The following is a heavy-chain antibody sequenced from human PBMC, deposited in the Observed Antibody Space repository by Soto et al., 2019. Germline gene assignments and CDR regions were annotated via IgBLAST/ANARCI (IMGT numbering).Heavy chain of an antibody. CDR1: GFTFSSYG. CDR3: ARDRYSSGWYDLDY. D-gene: IGHD6-19*01. Sequence: QVQLVESGGGVVQPGRSLRLSCAASGFTFSSYGMHWVRQAPGKGLEWVAVIWYGGSNKYYADSVKGRFTISRDNSENTLYLQMNSLRAEDTAVYYCARDRYSSGWYDLDYWGQGTLVTVSS. V-gene: IGHV3-33*01. CDR2: IWYGGSNK. J-gene: IGHJ4*02.